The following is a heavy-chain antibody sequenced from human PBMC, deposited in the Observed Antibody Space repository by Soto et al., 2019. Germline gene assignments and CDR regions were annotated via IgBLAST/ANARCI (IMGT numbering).Heavy chain of an antibody. CDR1: GLTVSSNH. Sequence: EVQLVESGGGLVQPGGSLRLSCAASGLTVSSNHMSWVRQAPGKGLEWVSIMYSGASIYYADSVKGGFTISRDNSKNTLYLQMSSLRAEDTAVYYCAGGKTVPGLFDYWGQGTLVTVSS. CDR3: AGGKTVPGLFDY. CDR2: MYSGASI. D-gene: IGHD6-19*01. J-gene: IGHJ4*02. V-gene: IGHV3-66*01.